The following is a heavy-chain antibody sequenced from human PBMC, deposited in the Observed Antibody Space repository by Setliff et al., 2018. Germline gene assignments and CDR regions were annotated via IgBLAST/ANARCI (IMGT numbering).Heavy chain of an antibody. D-gene: IGHD2-21*02. CDR1: GGSISSGSYY. Sequence: SETLSLTCTVPGGSISSGSYYWSWIRQPAGKGLEWIGRIYISGKINYNPSLKTRVTMSIDTSTNQFSLKLTSVTATDTAVYYCARDLGHGGDSDYWGQGILVTVSS. CDR2: IYISGKI. J-gene: IGHJ4*02. CDR3: ARDLGHGGDSDY. V-gene: IGHV4-61*02.